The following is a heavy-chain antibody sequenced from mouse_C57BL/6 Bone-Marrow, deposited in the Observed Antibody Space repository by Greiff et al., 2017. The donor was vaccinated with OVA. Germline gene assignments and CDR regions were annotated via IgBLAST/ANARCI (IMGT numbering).Heavy chain of an antibody. CDR2: IDPETGGT. D-gene: IGHD2-12*01. CDR3: TRKGTLRPAYWYFDV. V-gene: IGHV1-15*01. J-gene: IGHJ1*03. CDR1: GYTFTDYE. Sequence: VQLQQSGAELVRPGASVTLSCKASGYTFTDYEMHWVKQTPVHGLEWIGAIDPETGGTAYTQKFKGKAILPADKSSSTAYMELRSLTSEDSAVYYCTRKGTLRPAYWYFDVWGTGTTVTVSA.